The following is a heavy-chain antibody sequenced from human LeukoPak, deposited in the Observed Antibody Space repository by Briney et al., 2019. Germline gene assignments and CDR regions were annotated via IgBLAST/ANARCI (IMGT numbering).Heavy chain of an antibody. Sequence: LVEFGGDVVQPGRSLRLSCAGSGFTFSSYGMHWVRQAPGKGLDWLAVVSDDGSQKYYADSVKGRFTISRDNAKNSLYLQMSSLRAEDTAVYYCARKNDYGDFHFDYWGQGTLVTVSS. CDR3: ARKNDYGDFHFDY. J-gene: IGHJ4*02. CDR2: VSDDGSQK. V-gene: IGHV3-33*08. CDR1: GFTFSSYG. D-gene: IGHD4-17*01.